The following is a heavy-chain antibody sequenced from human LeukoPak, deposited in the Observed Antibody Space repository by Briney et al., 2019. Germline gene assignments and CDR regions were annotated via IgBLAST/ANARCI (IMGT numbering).Heavy chain of an antibody. J-gene: IGHJ6*02. V-gene: IGHV3-21*01. D-gene: IGHD5-18*01. CDR2: ISSSSSYI. CDR1: GFTFSSYS. CDR3: ARDSKIQLWLRIVDYYGMDV. Sequence: PGGSLRLSCAASGFTFSSYSMHWVRQAPGKGLEWVSSISSSSSYIYYADSVKGRFTISRDNAKNSLYLQMNSLRAEDTAVYYCARDSKIQLWLRIVDYYGMDVWGQGTTVTVSS.